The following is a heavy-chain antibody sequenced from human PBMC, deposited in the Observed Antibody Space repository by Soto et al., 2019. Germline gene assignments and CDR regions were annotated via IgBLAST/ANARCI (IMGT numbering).Heavy chain of an antibody. CDR2: INHSGST. J-gene: IGHJ5*02. CDR3: ARGRKVRIQLWLRASFDP. CDR1: GGSFSGYY. V-gene: IGHV4-34*01. Sequence: SETLSLTCAVYGGSFSGYYWSWIRQPPGKGLEWIGEINHSGSTNYNPSLKSRVTISVDTSKNQFSLKLSSVTAADTAVYYCARGRKVRIQLWLRASFDPWGQGTLVTVSS. D-gene: IGHD5-18*01.